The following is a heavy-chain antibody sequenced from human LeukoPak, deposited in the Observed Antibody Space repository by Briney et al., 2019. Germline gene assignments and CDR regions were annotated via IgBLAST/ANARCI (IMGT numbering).Heavy chain of an antibody. CDR1: GGSISSYY. J-gene: IGHJ4*02. Sequence: SETLSLTCTVSGGSISSYYWSWIRQPPGKGLEWIGYIYYSGSTNYNPSLKSRVTISVDTSKNQFSLKLSSVTAADTAVYYCARGGSSSWYSHYFDYWGQGTLVTVSS. V-gene: IGHV4-59*12. CDR3: ARGGSSSWYSHYFDY. D-gene: IGHD6-13*01. CDR2: IYYSGST.